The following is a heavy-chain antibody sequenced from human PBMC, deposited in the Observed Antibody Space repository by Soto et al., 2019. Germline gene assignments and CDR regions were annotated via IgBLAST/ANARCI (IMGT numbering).Heavy chain of an antibody. Sequence: QVQLVQSGAEVKKPGASVRVSCEASGYTFTSYGISWVRQAPGQGLEWMGWISVYSGSTNYEQKLQGRVTMTTDRSTRAVYMELRRLRSDDTAVYYCARDSWGLAVPDYHYYAMDVWGQGTTVTVS. CDR1: GYTFTSYG. CDR3: ARDSWGLAVPDYHYYAMDV. V-gene: IGHV1-18*04. D-gene: IGHD6-19*01. CDR2: ISVYSGST. J-gene: IGHJ6*02.